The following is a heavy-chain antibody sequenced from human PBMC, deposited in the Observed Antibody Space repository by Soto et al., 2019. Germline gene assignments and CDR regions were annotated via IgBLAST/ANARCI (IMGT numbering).Heavy chain of an antibody. CDR1: GYTFTGYY. CDR3: ARDPPRGYYYDSSGYYYDY. D-gene: IGHD3-22*01. J-gene: IGHJ4*02. CDR2: INPNSGGT. V-gene: IGHV1-2*02. Sequence: QVQLVQSGAEVKKPGASVKVSCKASGYTFTGYYMHWVRQAPGQGLEWMGWINPNSGGTNYAQKFQGRVTMTRDTSISTAYMELSRLRSDDTAVYYCARDPPRGYYYDSSGYYYDYWGQGTLVTVSS.